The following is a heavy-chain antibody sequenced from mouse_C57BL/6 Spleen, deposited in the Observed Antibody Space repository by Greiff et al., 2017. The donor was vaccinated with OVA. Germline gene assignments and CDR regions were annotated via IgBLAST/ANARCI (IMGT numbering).Heavy chain of an antibody. J-gene: IGHJ2*01. Sequence: QVQLQQPGAELVMPGASVKLSCKASGYTFTSYWMTWVKQRPGHGLEWIGEIDPSDSYTNYNQKFKGKSTLTVDKSSSTAYMQLSSLTSEDSAVYYCARYCGSSYEGYFDYWGQGTTLTVSS. V-gene: IGHV1-69*01. CDR1: GYTFTSYW. CDR2: IDPSDSYT. D-gene: IGHD1-1*01. CDR3: ARYCGSSYEGYFDY.